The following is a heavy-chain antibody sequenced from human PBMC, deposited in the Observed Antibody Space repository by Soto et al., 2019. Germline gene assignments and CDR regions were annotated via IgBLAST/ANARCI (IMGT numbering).Heavy chain of an antibody. D-gene: IGHD1-1*01. CDR2: ISRGSTTI. CDR3: VRDGNGAFFHF. CDR1: GFIFSTYD. Sequence: GGSLRLSCAASGFIFSTYDMNWVRQAPGKGLEWVSYISRGSTTIYYADSVMGRFTTSRDDSKNSLYLQMSSLRDEDTATYYCVRDGNGAFFHFWGQGTMVTVSS. V-gene: IGHV3-48*02. J-gene: IGHJ3*01.